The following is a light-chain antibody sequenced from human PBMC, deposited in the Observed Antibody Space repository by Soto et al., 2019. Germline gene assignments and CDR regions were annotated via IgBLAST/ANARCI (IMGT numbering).Light chain of an antibody. CDR2: EVT. J-gene: IGLJ3*02. Sequence: QSVLTQPPSASGSRGQSVTISGTGTSVDINYVSWFQQHPGKAPKLIICEVTKRPSGVPDRFSGSKSGNTASLTGSGLQDDDEADYYCISYAGRDIWVFGGGTKLTVL. CDR1: SVDINY. CDR3: ISYAGRDIWV. V-gene: IGLV2-8*01.